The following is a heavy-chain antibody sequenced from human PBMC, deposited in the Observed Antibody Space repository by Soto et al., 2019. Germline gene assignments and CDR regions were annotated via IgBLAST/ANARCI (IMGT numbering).Heavy chain of an antibody. J-gene: IGHJ4*02. CDR3: ARTRTTYKTALDY. D-gene: IGHD4-17*01. Sequence: GGSLRLSCVACGFSFSSYSMNWVRQAPGKGLEWVSYISSSSGTIYHADSVKGRFTISRDNAKNSLYLQMNSLRDEDTAVYYCARTRTTYKTALDYWGQGTLVTVSS. V-gene: IGHV3-48*02. CDR2: ISSSSGTI. CDR1: GFSFSSYS.